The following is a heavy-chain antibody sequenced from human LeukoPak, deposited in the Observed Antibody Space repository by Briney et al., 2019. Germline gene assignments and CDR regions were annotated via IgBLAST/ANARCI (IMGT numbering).Heavy chain of an antibody. Sequence: SETLSLTCTVSGGSISSYYWSWIRQPPGKGLEWIGYIYYSGSTNYNPSLKSRVTISVDTSKNQFSLKLSSVTAADTAVYYCAXSNYDPYYFDYWGQGTLVTVSS. V-gene: IGHV4-59*01. D-gene: IGHD3-3*01. CDR2: IYYSGST. CDR1: GGSISSYY. CDR3: AXSNYDPYYFDY. J-gene: IGHJ4*02.